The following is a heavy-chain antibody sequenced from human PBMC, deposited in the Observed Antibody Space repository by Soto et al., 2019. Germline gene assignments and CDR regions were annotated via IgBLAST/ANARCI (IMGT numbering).Heavy chain of an antibody. CDR1: GYTFTSYG. CDR2: ISAYNGNT. D-gene: IGHD3-22*01. Sequence: QVQLVQSGAEVKKPGASVKVSCKASGYTFTSYGISWVRQAPGQVLEWMGWISAYNGNTNYAQKLQGRVTMTTDTSTSTAYMELRSLRSDVTAVYYCARVPDYDSSGYYHYWYFDLWGRGTLVTVSS. J-gene: IGHJ2*01. CDR3: ARVPDYDSSGYYHYWYFDL. V-gene: IGHV1-18*01.